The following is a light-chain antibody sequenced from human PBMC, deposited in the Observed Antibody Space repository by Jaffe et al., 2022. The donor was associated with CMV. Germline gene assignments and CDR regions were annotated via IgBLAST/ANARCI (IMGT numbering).Light chain of an antibody. J-gene: IGLJ3*02. CDR3: SSYGGSRGWV. CDR2: EVT. V-gene: IGLV2-23*02. CDR1: SSDVGIYNL. Sequence: QSALTQPASVSGSPGQSITISCIGTSSDVGIYNLVSWYQQHPGKAPKSMIYEVTKRPSGVSNRFSGSKSGNTASLTISGLRAEDEAAYYCSSYGGSRGWVFGGGTKVTVL.